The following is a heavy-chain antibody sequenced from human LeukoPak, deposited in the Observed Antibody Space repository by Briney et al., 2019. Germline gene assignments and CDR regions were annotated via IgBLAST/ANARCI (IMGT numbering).Heavy chain of an antibody. Sequence: GASVKVSCKASGYTFTSYGISWVRQAPGQGLEWMGWISAYNGNTNYAQKLQGRVTMTTDTSTSTAYMELRSLRSEDTAVYYCARGGLYGDYDYYYYIDVWGKGTTVTVSS. V-gene: IGHV1-18*01. CDR2: ISAYNGNT. J-gene: IGHJ6*03. CDR3: ARGGLYGDYDYYYYIDV. D-gene: IGHD4-17*01. CDR1: GYTFTSYG.